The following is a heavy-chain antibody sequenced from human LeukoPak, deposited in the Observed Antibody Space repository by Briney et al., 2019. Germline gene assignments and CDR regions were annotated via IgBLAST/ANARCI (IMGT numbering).Heavy chain of an antibody. V-gene: IGHV3-7*01. D-gene: IGHD3-10*01. CDR1: GFTVSSNY. J-gene: IGHJ4*02. CDR3: ARRRFPRGYGSGSYYDY. Sequence: GGSLRLSCAASGFTVSSNYMSWVRQAPGKGLEWVANIKQDGSEKYYVDSVKGRFAISRDNAKNSLYLQMNSLRAEDTAVYYCARRRFPRGYGSGSYYDYWGQGTLVTVSS. CDR2: IKQDGSEK.